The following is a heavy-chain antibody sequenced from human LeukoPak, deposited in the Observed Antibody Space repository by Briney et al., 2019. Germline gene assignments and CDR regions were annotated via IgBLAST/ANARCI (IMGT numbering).Heavy chain of an antibody. D-gene: IGHD3/OR15-3a*01. J-gene: IGHJ5*01. Sequence: SETLSPTCTVSGDSTSSDSYYWGWIRQPPGRGLEWIGSVYYSGHTYFNPSLKSRLTMSVDTSKNQFSLKLTSVTAAGTAVYYCARDYHDFPAGNWFDSWGQGTLVTVSS. CDR3: ARDYHDFPAGNWFDS. CDR2: VYYSGHT. V-gene: IGHV4-39*07. CDR1: GDSTSSDSYY.